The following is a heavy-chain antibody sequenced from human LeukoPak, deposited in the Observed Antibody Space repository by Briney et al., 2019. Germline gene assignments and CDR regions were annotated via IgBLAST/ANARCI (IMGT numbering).Heavy chain of an antibody. CDR1: GGSISSSIYY. J-gene: IGHJ4*02. CDR2: IYYSGST. Sequence: SETLSLTCTVSGGSISSSIYYWGWIRQPPGKGLEWIGSIYYSGSTYYNPSLKSRVTISVDTSKNQFSLKLSSVTAADTAVYYCARGRVYFDYWGQGTLVTVSP. CDR3: ARGRVYFDY. V-gene: IGHV4-39*07.